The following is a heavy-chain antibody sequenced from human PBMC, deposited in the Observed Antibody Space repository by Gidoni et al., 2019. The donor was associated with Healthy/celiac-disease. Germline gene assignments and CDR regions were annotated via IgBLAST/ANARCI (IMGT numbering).Heavy chain of an antibody. CDR1: GGTFSSYA. CDR3: ARDRVGDNWNSLGWFDP. V-gene: IGHV1-69*06. CDR2: SIPTFGTA. Sequence: QVQLVQSGAEVTKPGSSVKVSCKASGGTFSSYAISGVRQAPGQGLEWLGGSIPTFGTANYAQKFQGRVTITADKSTSTAYRELSSLRSEDTAVYYCARDRVGDNWNSLGWFDPWGQGTLVTVSS. D-gene: IGHD1-7*01. J-gene: IGHJ5*02.